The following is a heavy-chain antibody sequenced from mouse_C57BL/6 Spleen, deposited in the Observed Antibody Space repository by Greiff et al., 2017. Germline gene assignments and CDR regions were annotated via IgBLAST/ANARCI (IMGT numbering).Heavy chain of an antibody. CDR1: GYTFNSYW. CDR2: IYPSDSET. D-gene: IGHD2-5*01. Sequence: VQLQQPGAELVRPGSSVKLSCKASGYTFNSYWMDWVKQRPGQGLEWIGNIYPSDSETHYNQKFKDKATLTVDTSSSTAYMQLSSLTSEDSAVYYCARSDSNPWYFDVWGTGTTVTVSS. J-gene: IGHJ1*03. CDR3: ARSDSNPWYFDV. V-gene: IGHV1-61*01.